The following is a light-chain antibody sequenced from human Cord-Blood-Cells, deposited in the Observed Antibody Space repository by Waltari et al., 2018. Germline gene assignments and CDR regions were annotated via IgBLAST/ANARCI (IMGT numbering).Light chain of an antibody. V-gene: IGKV1-5*03. CDR2: KAS. J-gene: IGKJ5*01. Sequence: DIQMTQSPSTLSASLGHRVTITCRASQSISSWLAWYQQKPGTAPKLLIYKASSLESGGPSRFIGSGSGTEFTLTISSLQPDDFSTYYCQQYNSYSPITFGQGTRLEIK. CDR1: QSISSW. CDR3: QQYNSYSPIT.